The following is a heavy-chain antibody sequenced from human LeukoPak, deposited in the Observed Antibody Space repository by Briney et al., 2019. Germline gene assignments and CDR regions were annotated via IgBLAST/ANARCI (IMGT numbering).Heavy chain of an antibody. V-gene: IGHV4-31*03. CDR3: ARGFIPYSSGWYEGPLFDY. Sequence: PSETLSLTCTVSGGSISSGGYYWSWIRQHPGKGLEWIGYIYYSGSTYYNPSLKSRVTISVDTSKNQFSLKLSSVTAADTAVYYCARGFIPYSSGWYEGPLFDYWGQGTLVTVSS. D-gene: IGHD6-19*01. CDR2: IYYSGST. CDR1: GGSISSGGYY. J-gene: IGHJ4*02.